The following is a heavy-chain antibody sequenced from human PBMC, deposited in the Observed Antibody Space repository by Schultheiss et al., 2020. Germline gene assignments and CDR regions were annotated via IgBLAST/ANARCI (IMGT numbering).Heavy chain of an antibody. D-gene: IGHD3-10*01. CDR1: GGSISSSSYY. CDR3: ARQKQEYYFDY. CDR2: IYYSGST. V-gene: IGHV4-39*01. Sequence: SETLSLTCTVSGGSISSSSYYWGWIHQPPGKGLEWIGYIYYSGSTNYNPSLKSRVTISVDTSKNQFSLKLSSVTAADTAVYYCARQKQEYYFDYWGQGTLVTVSS. J-gene: IGHJ4*02.